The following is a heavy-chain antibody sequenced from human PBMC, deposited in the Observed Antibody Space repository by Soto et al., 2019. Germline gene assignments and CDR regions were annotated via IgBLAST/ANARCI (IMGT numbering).Heavy chain of an antibody. J-gene: IGHJ6*03. CDR2: INHRGTT. CDR1: SGSISSSDW. V-gene: IGHV4-4*02. D-gene: IGHD1-7*01. Sequence: QVHLEESGPGLVKPSGTLSLTCAVSSGSISSSDWWTWVRQPPGKGLEWIGEINHRGTTNYNPSLKSRAIISVDKSQNQFALRLTSVPPANTAVYFCASKNRETIHPDYYYMDFW. CDR3: ASKNRETIHPDYYYMDF.